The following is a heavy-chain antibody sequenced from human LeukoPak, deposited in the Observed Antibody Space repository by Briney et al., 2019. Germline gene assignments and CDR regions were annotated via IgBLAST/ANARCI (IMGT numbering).Heavy chain of an antibody. D-gene: IGHD4-17*01. Sequence: SETLSLTCTVSGGSISSYYWSWIRQPPGKGLEWIGYIYYSGSTNSNPALKSRVAISVDTSKNQHSLKVSSVTAADTAVYYCARYGMTTVTPWGFDYWGQGTLVTVSS. J-gene: IGHJ4*02. CDR1: GGSISSYY. CDR2: IYYSGST. V-gene: IGHV4-59*01. CDR3: ARYGMTTVTPWGFDY.